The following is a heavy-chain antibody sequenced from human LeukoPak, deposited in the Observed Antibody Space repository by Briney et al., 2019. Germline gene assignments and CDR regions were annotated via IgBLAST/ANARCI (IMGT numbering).Heavy chain of an antibody. D-gene: IGHD6-6*01. J-gene: IGHJ4*02. CDR2: INPNSGGT. CDR1: GHTFTDYY. CDR3: TRGLSIATRPAYYFDY. V-gene: IGHV1-2*02. Sequence: RASVTVSCKASGHTFTDYYMHWVRQAPGQGFEWMGWINPNSGGTNYAQKFQGRVTMTRDTSISTAYMELTSLRSDDTAVYYCTRGLSIATRPAYYFDYWGQGTLVTVSS.